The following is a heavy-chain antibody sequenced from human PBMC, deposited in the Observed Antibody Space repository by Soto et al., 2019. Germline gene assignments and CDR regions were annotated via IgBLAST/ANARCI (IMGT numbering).Heavy chain of an antibody. CDR2: IYYSGST. J-gene: IGHJ4*02. CDR1: GGSISSGGYY. Sequence: SETLSLTCTVSGGSISSGGYYWSWIRQHPGKGLEWIGYIYYSGSTYYNPSLKSRVTISVDTSKNQFSLKLSSVTAADTAVYYWARVRRQQLAYFDYWGQGTLVTVSS. CDR3: ARVRRQQLAYFDY. D-gene: IGHD6-13*01. V-gene: IGHV4-31*03.